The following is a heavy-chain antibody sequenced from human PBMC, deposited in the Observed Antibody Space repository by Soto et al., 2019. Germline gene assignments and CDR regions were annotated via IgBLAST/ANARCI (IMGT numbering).Heavy chain of an antibody. CDR1: GYIFSNYN. D-gene: IGHD4-17*01. CDR2: VNPNSGNT. CDR3: ARAHDSGDVDY. V-gene: IGHV1-8*01. J-gene: IGHJ4*02. Sequence: QVQLVQSGAEVKEPGASVKVSCKSSGYIFSNYNINWVRQATGQGLEWMGSVNPNSGNTRYAQKFQRRVNMTRITSRSTAYRELSSLTCDDTAVYYCARAHDSGDVDYWGQGTLVTVSS.